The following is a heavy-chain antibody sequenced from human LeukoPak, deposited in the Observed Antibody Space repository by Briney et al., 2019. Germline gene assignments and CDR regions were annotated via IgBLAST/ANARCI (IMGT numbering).Heavy chain of an antibody. CDR3: AREAECSGGSCYSYGWFDP. CDR1: GASVTSGRNK. V-gene: IGHV4-61*01. J-gene: IGHJ5*02. Sequence: SETLSLTCAVSGASVTSGRNKWSWIRQPPGKRLEWVGDISYSGSASYNPSLRSRVTISVDTSTNQFSLALGSVTAADTAVYYCAREAECSGGSCYSYGWFDPWGQGTQVIVSS. D-gene: IGHD2-15*01. CDR2: ISYSGSA.